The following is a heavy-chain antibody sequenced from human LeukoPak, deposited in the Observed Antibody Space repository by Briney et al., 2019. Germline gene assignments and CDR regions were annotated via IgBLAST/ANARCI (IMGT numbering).Heavy chain of an antibody. J-gene: IGHJ4*02. Sequence: SETLSLTCTVSGGSISSGDFYWSWIRQPPGKGLEWIGSIYYSGSTYYNPSLKSRVTISVDTSKNQFSLKLSSVTAADTAVYYCASYFAVAGDYWGQGTLVTVSS. CDR2: IYYSGST. D-gene: IGHD6-19*01. CDR1: GGSISSGDFY. CDR3: ASYFAVAGDY. V-gene: IGHV4-39*01.